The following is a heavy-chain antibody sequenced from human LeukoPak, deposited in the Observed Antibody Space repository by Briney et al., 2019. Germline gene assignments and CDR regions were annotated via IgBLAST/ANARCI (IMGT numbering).Heavy chain of an antibody. J-gene: IGHJ3*02. D-gene: IGHD2-15*01. V-gene: IGHV3-15*01. CDR1: GFTFSNAW. Sequence: PGGSLRLSCAASGFTFSNAWMSWVRQAPGKGLEWVGRIKSKTDGGTTDYAAPVKGRFTISRDDSKNTLYLQMNSLKTEDTAVYYCTTEYIVVVVADAFDIWGQGTMVTVSS. CDR2: IKSKTDGGTT. CDR3: TTEYIVVVVADAFDI.